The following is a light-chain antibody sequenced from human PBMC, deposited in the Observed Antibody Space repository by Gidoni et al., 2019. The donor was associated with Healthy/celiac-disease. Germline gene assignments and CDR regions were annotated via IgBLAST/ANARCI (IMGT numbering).Light chain of an antibody. V-gene: IGKV3-11*01. CDR3: QQRSNWLT. CDR1: QSVSSF. J-gene: IGKJ4*01. Sequence: EIVLTQSPATLSLSPGERATLSCRASQSVSSFLAWYQQKPGHAPRLLIYDASSRATGIPAMCSGRGSGTYFTLTSSSLEPEDFAVYYCQQRSNWLTFGGGTKVEIK. CDR2: DAS.